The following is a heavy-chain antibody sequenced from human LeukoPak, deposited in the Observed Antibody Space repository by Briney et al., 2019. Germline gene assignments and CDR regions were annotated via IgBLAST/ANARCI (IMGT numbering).Heavy chain of an antibody. V-gene: IGHV3-74*03. CDR1: GFTFSSYW. J-gene: IGHJ6*03. CDR2: INREGTTT. Sequence: PGGSLRLSCAASGFTFSSYWTQWVRQAPGKGLMWVSRINREGTTTQYADAVKGRFTISRDNAKNTLYLQMNSLSVEDTAVYYCARGGTYYYYYYMDVWGKGTTVTVSS. CDR3: ARGGTYYYYYYMDV.